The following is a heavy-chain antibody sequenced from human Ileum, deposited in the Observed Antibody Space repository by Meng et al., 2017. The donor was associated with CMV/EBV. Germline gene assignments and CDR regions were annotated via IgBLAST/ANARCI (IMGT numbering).Heavy chain of an antibody. CDR1: GDSISNYY. Sequence: HVQLQEAVTGLVKPSEPLSLTCSVAGDSISNYYWTWIRQPAGKGLEWIGRSYTSGSTNYNPSLKSRVTMSVDTSKNQFSLKLTSVTAADTAVYFCARESAAAGRGEDYWGQGTLVTVSS. CDR3: ARESAAAGRGEDY. D-gene: IGHD6-13*01. J-gene: IGHJ4*02. V-gene: IGHV4-4*07. CDR2: SYTSGST.